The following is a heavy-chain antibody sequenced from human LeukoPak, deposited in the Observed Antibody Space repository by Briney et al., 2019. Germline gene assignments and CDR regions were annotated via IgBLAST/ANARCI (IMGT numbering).Heavy chain of an antibody. CDR3: ARDLNLYYYDSSGRGLDP. CDR1: GYYS. D-gene: IGHD3-22*01. CDR2: IGAYNGNT. J-gene: IGHJ5*02. V-gene: IGHV1-18*01. Sequence: GSSVKVSCKASGYYSISWVRQGPGQGLDWMGWIGAYNGNTKYAPKLQGRVTMTTDTYTNTAYMELRSLTSDDTAVYFCARDLNLYYYDSSGRGLDPWGQGTLVTVSS.